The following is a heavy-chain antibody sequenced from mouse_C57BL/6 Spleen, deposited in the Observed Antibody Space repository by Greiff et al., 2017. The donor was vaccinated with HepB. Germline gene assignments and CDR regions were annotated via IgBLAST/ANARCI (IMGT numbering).Heavy chain of an antibody. J-gene: IGHJ2*01. V-gene: IGHV3-6*01. CDR2: ISYDGSN. Sequence: EVKLEESGPGLVKPSQSLSLTCSVTGYSINSGYYWNWSRQFQGNKMEWMGYISYDGSNNYNPSLKNRIFITRDTSKNQFFLKLNSVTTEDTATYYCAIGGVLRCYFDYWGQGTPLTVSS. CDR3: AIGGVLRCYFDY. D-gene: IGHD1-1*01. CDR1: GYSINSGYY.